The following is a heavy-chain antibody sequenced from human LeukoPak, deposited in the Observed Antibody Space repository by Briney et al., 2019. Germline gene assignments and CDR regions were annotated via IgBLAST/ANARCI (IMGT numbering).Heavy chain of an antibody. CDR2: ISSAGNTI. D-gene: IGHD5-18*01. V-gene: IGHV3-48*03. J-gene: IGHJ4*02. Sequence: TGGSLRLSCAASGFTFSSYEMNWVRQAPGKGLEWVSYISSAGNTIYYADSVKGRFTISRDNAKNSLYLQMNSLRAEDTAVYYCAREGTAMVIFDHWGQDTGVRVST. CDR1: GFTFSSYE. CDR3: AREGTAMVIFDH.